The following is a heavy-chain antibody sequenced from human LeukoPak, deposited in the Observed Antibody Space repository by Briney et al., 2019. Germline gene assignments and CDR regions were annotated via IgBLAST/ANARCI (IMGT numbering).Heavy chain of an antibody. CDR2: ISSSGSTI. J-gene: IGHJ2*01. CDR3: ARSHYSDSSGYSDWYFDL. D-gene: IGHD3-22*01. Sequence: GGALRLSCAASGFTFSDYYMSWIRQAPGKGLEWVSYISSSGSTIYYADSVKGRFTISRDNAKNTLYLQMNSLRAEDTAVYYCARSHYSDSSGYSDWYFDLWGRGTLVTVAS. CDR1: GFTFSDYY. V-gene: IGHV3-11*04.